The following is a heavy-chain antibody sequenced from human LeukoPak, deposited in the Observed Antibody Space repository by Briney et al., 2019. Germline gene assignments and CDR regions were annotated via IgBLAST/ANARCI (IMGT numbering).Heavy chain of an antibody. CDR2: VSGSGDKT. CDR3: AKTNGYYDL. D-gene: IGHD3-22*01. V-gene: IGHV3-23*01. Sequence: GGSLRLPCAASGFTFNSYAMTWVRQAPGKGLEWVSHVSGSGDKTYYADSVKGRFTISRDNSKSTMYLQMNSLRAEDTAVYHCAKTNGYYDLWGQGTLVIVSS. J-gene: IGHJ4*02. CDR1: GFTFNSYA.